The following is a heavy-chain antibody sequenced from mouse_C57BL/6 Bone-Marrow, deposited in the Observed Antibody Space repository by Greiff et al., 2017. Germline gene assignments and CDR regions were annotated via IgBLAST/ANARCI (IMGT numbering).Heavy chain of an antibody. V-gene: IGHV1-64*01. CDR2: LHPISGGT. J-gene: IGHJ4*01. CDR1: GYTFTSYW. Sequence: QVQLQQPGAELVKPGASVTLSCKASGYTFTSYWMHWVMRRPGQGLEWIGMLHPISGGTTYTEKFKRKATLPVDKSSSTAYKQLSSLTSDDSAVYYIAREGCYYAMDYWGQGTSVTVSS. CDR3: AREGCYYAMDY.